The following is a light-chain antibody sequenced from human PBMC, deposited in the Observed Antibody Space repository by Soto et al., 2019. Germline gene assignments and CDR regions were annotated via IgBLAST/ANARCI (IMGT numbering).Light chain of an antibody. Sequence: ETVFTQSPGTLSLSPGERATLSCRASQSISSSFLAWYQQKPGQAPRLLIYGASSRATGIPDRFSGSGSGTDFTLTISRLEPEDFAVYYCQQYGSSSITFGQGTRLEIK. V-gene: IGKV3-20*01. CDR2: GAS. CDR3: QQYGSSSIT. CDR1: QSISSSF. J-gene: IGKJ5*01.